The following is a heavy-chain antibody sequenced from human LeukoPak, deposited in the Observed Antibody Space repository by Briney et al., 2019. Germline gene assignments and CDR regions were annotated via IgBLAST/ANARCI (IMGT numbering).Heavy chain of an antibody. Sequence: TGGSLRLSCAASGFTFSSYAMHWVRQAPGKGLEWVAVISYDGSNKYYADSVKGRFTISRDNSKNTLYLQMNSLRAEDTAVYYCANGYYYDSSGYYYLDPPNFGYWGQGTLVTVSS. CDR2: ISYDGSNK. CDR1: GFTFSSYA. D-gene: IGHD3-22*01. J-gene: IGHJ4*02. CDR3: ANGYYYDSSGYYYLDPPNFGY. V-gene: IGHV3-30-3*02.